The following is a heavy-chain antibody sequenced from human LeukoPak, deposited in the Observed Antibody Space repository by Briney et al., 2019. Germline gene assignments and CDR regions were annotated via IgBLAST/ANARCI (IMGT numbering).Heavy chain of an antibody. CDR2: IKSEGKK. J-gene: IGHJ1*01. V-gene: IGHV3-74*01. CDR1: GFTFSRYW. Sequence: GGSLTLSCELAGFTFSRYWMHWVRQAPGGGLVWVARIKSEGKKNYADCVKGRFPISRDNAKNTVSLQMDSLRAEDTGVYYCARAPSEVGGYYPEYLRHWGQGTLVTVSS. CDR3: ARAPSEVGGYYPEYLRH. D-gene: IGHD3-22*01.